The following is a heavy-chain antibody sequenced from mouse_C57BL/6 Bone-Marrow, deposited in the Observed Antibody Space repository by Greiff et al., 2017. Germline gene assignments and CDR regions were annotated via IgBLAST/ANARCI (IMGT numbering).Heavy chain of an antibody. CDR2: VNSDGGST. J-gene: IGHJ3*01. CDR3: ATRGYDYDWFAY. Sequence: EVMLVESGGGLVQPGESLKLSCESNEYEFPSHDMSWVRKTPEKRLELVAAVNSDGGSTYYPDTMERRFIIYRDNTKKTLYLQMSSLRSEDTALYYCATRGYDYDWFAYWGQGTLVTVSA. CDR1: EYEFPSHD. D-gene: IGHD2-4*01. V-gene: IGHV5-2*01.